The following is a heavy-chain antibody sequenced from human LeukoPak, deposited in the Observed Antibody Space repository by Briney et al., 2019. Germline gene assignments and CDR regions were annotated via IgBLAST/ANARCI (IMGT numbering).Heavy chain of an antibody. J-gene: IGHJ6*03. CDR2: INHSGST. CDR1: VGSFSGYY. Sequence: SETLSLTCAVYVGSFSGYYWSWIRQPPGKGREWIGEINHSGSTNYNTSLKSRVTISVDTSKNQFSLKLSSVTAADTAVYYCARGVVGATTPHYYYYYMDVWGKGTTVTVSS. V-gene: IGHV4-34*01. CDR3: ARGVVGATTPHYYYYYMDV. D-gene: IGHD1-26*01.